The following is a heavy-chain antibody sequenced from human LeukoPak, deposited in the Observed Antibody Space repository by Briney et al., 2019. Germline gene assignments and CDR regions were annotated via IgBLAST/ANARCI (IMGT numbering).Heavy chain of an antibody. CDR2: IIPIFGTA. CDR1: GGTFSSYA. V-gene: IGHV1-69*01. J-gene: IGHJ4*02. CDR3: AREVRSVVVPAAMMAFDY. D-gene: IGHD2-2*01. Sequence: SVKVSCKASGGTFSSYAISWVRQAPGQGLEWMGGIIPIFGTANYAQKFQGRVTITADESTSTAYMELSSLRSEDTAVYYCAREVRSVVVPAAMMAFDYWGQGTLVTVSS.